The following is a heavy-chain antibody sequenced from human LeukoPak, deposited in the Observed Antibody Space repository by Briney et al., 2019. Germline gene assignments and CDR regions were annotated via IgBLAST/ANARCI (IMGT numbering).Heavy chain of an antibody. CDR2: ISGSGGST. V-gene: IGHV3-23*01. J-gene: IGHJ4*02. D-gene: IGHD4-11*01. Sequence: GGSLRLSCAASGFTFSSYAMSWVRQAPGKGLEWVSGISGSGGSTHYADSVKGRFTISRDNSKNTLFLQMNSLRAEDTAVYYCAKESELTTGYYFDYWGQGALVTVSS. CDR1: GFTFSSYA. CDR3: AKESELTTGYYFDY.